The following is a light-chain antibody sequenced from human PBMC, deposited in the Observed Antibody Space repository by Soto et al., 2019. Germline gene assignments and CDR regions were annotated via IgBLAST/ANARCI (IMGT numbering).Light chain of an antibody. Sequence: QSVLTQPRSVSGSPGQSVTISCTGTSSDVGAYNYVSWYQHHPGKAPKVMIYDVSERPSGVPDRFSGSKSDNKASLTISGLQAEDEADYYCCSYAGSYSVVFGGGTKLTVL. CDR1: SSDVGAYNY. J-gene: IGLJ3*02. CDR2: DVS. V-gene: IGLV2-11*01. CDR3: CSYAGSYSVV.